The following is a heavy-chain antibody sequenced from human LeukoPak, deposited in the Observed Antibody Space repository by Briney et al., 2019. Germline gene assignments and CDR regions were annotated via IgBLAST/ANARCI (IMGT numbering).Heavy chain of an antibody. J-gene: IGHJ5*01. D-gene: IGHD2-15*01. CDR2: IYPGDSDI. CDR3: ARQEYCSGGSCYTWFDS. V-gene: IGHV5-51*01. CDR1: GYRFTTYW. Sequence: GESLKISCKGSGYRFTTYWIGWVRQMPGKGLEWMGIIYPGDSDIRYSPSFQGQVTISADKSINTAYLQWSSLKASDTAMYYCARQEYCSGGSCYTWFDSWGQGTLVTVSS.